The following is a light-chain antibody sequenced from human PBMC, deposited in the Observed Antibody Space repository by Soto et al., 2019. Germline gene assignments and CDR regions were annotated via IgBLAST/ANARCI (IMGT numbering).Light chain of an antibody. V-gene: IGLV2-14*01. CDR2: EVS. J-gene: IGLJ2*01. CDR3: SSYIFSSTLVV. CDR1: TSDIGGYNY. Sequence: QSALTQPASVSGSPGQSLTISCTGTTSDIGGYNYVSWYQHHPGKSPRLVIYEVSNRPSGVSNRFSGSKSGNTASLSISGLQAEYEADYSCSSYIFSSTLVVFGGGTQLTVL.